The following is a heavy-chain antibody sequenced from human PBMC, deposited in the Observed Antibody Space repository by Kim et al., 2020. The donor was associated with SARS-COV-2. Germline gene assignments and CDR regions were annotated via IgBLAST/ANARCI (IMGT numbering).Heavy chain of an antibody. CDR1: KFTFNNYA. D-gene: IGHD3-10*01. CDR2: ISGNGANT. CDR3: AKVMIRGVMGHSFDY. Sequence: GGSLRLSCAASKFTFNNYAMSWVRQAPGKGLEWVSVISGNGANTYYADSVKGRFTISRDNSENTLYLQMNSLRAEDTAVYYCAKVMIRGVMGHSFDYWGQGTLVTVSS. V-gene: IGHV3-23*01. J-gene: IGHJ4*02.